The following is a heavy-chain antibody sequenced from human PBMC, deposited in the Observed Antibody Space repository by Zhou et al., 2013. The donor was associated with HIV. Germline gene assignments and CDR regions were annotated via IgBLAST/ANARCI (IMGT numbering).Heavy chain of an antibody. Sequence: QVQLVQSGAEVKKPGSSVKVSCKASGGTFSRYAISWVRQAPGQGLEWMGGITPIFGTANYAQKFQGRVTITADESTSTAYMELSSLRSEDTAVYYCAREEVATTYFDYWGQGTLVTVSS. CDR2: ITPIFGTA. CDR3: AREEVATTYFDY. V-gene: IGHV1-69*12. J-gene: IGHJ4*02. D-gene: IGHD5-12*01. CDR1: GGTFSRYA.